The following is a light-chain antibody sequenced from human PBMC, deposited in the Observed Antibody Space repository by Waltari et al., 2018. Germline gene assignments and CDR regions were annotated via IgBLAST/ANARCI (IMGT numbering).Light chain of an antibody. CDR3: ATWDDSLDGPV. V-gene: IGLV1-44*01. Sequence: QSVLTQPPSASGTPGQRVTISCFGSSSNIGRNAVSWYQQLPGTAPRLLIHTNDQRPSGVPDRFSAPKSGTSASLAISGLQSEDEADFHCATWDDSLDGPVFGGGTKLTVL. CDR2: TND. CDR1: SSNIGRNA. J-gene: IGLJ3*02.